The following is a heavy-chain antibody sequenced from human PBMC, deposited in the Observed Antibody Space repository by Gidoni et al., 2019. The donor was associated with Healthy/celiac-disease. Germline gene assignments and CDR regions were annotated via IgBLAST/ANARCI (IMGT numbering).Heavy chain of an antibody. V-gene: IGHV3-23*01. Sequence: EVQLLESGGGLVQPGGSLRLSCEASGFTFRRYAMSCVRQAPGQGLEWGSASRGSGGSTYYADSVKGRFTISRDNSKNTLYLKMNSLIAEDTAVYYCAKNEGLDSSEAPDYWGQGTLVTVSS. J-gene: IGHJ4*02. CDR1: GFTFRRYA. CDR2: SRGSGGST. CDR3: AKNEGLDSSEAPDY. D-gene: IGHD3-22*01.